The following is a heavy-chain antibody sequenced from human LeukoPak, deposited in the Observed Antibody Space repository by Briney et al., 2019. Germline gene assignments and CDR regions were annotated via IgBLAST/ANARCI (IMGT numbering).Heavy chain of an antibody. CDR2: ISYDGKRK. CDR3: AKVLGGTYYYDSSGYFQH. J-gene: IGHJ1*01. Sequence: PGGSLRLSCAASGFTFTTYGMHWVRQAPGKGLEWVTFISYDGKRKYFPDSVKGRFTISRDNSKNTLYVQMNSLRAEDTAVYYCAKVLGGTYYYDSSGYFQHWGQGTLVTVSS. D-gene: IGHD3-22*01. CDR1: GFTFTTYG. V-gene: IGHV3-30*18.